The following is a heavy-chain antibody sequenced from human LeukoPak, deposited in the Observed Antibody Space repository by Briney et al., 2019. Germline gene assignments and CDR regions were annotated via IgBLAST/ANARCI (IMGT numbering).Heavy chain of an antibody. CDR2: ISGSGGST. CDR1: GFTFSSYG. J-gene: IGHJ4*02. V-gene: IGHV3-23*01. D-gene: IGHD3-10*01. Sequence: GGSLRLSCAASGFTFSSYGMSWVRQAPGKGLEWVSAISGSGGSTYYADSVKGRFTISRDNSKNTLYLQMNSLRAEDTAVYYCAKDGVRYYYGSGSYQAGNFDYWGQGTLVTVSS. CDR3: AKDGVRYYYGSGSYQAGNFDY.